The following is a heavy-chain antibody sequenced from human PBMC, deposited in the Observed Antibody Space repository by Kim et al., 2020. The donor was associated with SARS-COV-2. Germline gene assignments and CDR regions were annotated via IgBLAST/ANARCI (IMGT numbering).Heavy chain of an antibody. D-gene: IGHD3-22*01. CDR1: GFTVCSNY. J-gene: IGHJ2*01. Sequence: GGSLRLSCAASGFTVCSNYMSWVRQRPGKGLEWLSLIYGGHRTSYAGSVRGRFTISRDDSANILYLRLNSLTAEDTAVYYCVGDGNYDDSGYYWQKDDCVLWGRGTLVTVSS. CDR2: IYGGHRT. CDR3: VGDGNYDDSGYYWQKDDCVL. V-gene: IGHV3-53*01.